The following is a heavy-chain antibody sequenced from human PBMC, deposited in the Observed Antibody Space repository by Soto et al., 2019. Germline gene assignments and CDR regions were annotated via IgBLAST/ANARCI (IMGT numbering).Heavy chain of an antibody. CDR2: ISSTTNYI. V-gene: IGHV3-21*01. Sequence: EVQLVESGGGLVKPGGSLRLSCAASGFTFTRFSMNWVRQAPGKGLEWVSSISSTTNYIYYGDSMKGRFTIFRDNATKSLYLEMNSLRAEDTAVYYCARESEDLTSNFDFWGQGILVTVSS. CDR1: GFTFTRFS. CDR3: ARESEDLTSNFDF. J-gene: IGHJ4*02.